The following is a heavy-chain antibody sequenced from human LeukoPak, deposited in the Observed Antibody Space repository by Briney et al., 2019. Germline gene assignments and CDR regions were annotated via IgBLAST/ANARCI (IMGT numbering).Heavy chain of an antibody. D-gene: IGHD3-22*01. Sequence: SQTLSLTCTVSGGSISSGTYYWSWIRRPAGKGLEWIGRIYTSGSTNYNPSLKSRVTISVDTSKNQLSLKLSSVTAADTAVYYCARSTNYYGISGLSDWGQGTLVTVSS. J-gene: IGHJ4*02. CDR1: GGSISSGTYY. CDR3: ARSTNYYGISGLSD. V-gene: IGHV4-61*02. CDR2: IYTSGST.